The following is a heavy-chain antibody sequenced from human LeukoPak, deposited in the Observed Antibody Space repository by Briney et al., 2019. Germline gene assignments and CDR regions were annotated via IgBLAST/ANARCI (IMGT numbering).Heavy chain of an antibody. CDR2: ISSSSSYI. D-gene: IGHD4-11*01. CDR1: GFTFSSYS. Sequence: GGSLRLSCAASGFTFSSYSMNWVRQAPGKGLEWVSSISSSSSYIYYADSVMGRFTISRDNAKNSLYLQMNSLRAEDTAVYYCAKGCRNYQNYYYMDVWGKGTTVTVSS. CDR3: AKGCRNYQNYYYMDV. J-gene: IGHJ6*03. V-gene: IGHV3-21*01.